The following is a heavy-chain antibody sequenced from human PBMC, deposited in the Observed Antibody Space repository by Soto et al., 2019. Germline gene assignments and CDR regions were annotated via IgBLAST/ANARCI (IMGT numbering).Heavy chain of an antibody. CDR1: EGYIRGYY. CDR3: ATGDYGYYFDY. Sequence: LVIQSLSWSVLEGYIRGYYWSWIRQPPGKGLEWIGYIYYSGSTNYNPSLKSRVTISVDTSKNQFSLKLSSVTAADTAVYYCATGDYGYYFDYWGQGTLVTVSS. CDR2: IYYSGST. J-gene: IGHJ4*02. V-gene: IGHV4-59*01. D-gene: IGHD4-17*01.